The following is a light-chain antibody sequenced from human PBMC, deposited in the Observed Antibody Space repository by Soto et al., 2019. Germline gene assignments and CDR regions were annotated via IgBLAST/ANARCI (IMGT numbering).Light chain of an antibody. V-gene: IGKV3-15*01. Sequence: EIVMTQSPATLSVSPGERATLSCRASQSVSSNLAWYQQKPGQAPRLLIYGASTRPTGFPARFSGSRSGTEFTLTISSLQSEDFAVYYCQQYNNWPPRTFGQGTKVEIK. CDR1: QSVSSN. CDR2: GAS. J-gene: IGKJ1*01. CDR3: QQYNNWPPRT.